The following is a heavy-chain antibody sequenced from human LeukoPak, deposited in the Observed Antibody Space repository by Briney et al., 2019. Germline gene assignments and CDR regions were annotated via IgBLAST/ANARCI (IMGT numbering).Heavy chain of an antibody. CDR2: ISSSSSYI. D-gene: IGHD2-2*01. CDR3: ARMGYCSSTSCQTTFDY. J-gene: IGHJ4*02. Sequence: GGSLRLSCAASGFTFSSYSMNWVRQAPGKGLEWVSSISSSSSYIYYADSVKGRFTISRDNAKNSLYLQMNSLRAEDTAVYYCARMGYCSSTSCQTTFDYWGQGTLVTVSS. V-gene: IGHV3-21*01. CDR1: GFTFSSYS.